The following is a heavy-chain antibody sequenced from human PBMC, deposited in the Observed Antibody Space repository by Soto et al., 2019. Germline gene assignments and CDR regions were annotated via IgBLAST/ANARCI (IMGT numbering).Heavy chain of an antibody. Sequence: SETLSLTCTVSGGSISSYYWSWIRQPPGKGLEWIGYIYYSGSTNYNPSLKSRVTISVDTSKNQFSLKLSSVTAADTAVYYCARGRVDYGDYVRYYYMDVWGKGTTVTVSS. CDR1: GGSISSYY. D-gene: IGHD4-17*01. CDR2: IYYSGST. V-gene: IGHV4-59*01. J-gene: IGHJ6*03. CDR3: ARGRVDYGDYVRYYYMDV.